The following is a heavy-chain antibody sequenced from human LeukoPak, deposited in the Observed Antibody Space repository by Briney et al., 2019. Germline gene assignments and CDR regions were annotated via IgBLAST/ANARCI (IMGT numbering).Heavy chain of an antibody. J-gene: IGHJ6*03. Sequence: AGGSLRLSCAASGFTVSSNYMSWVRQAPGKGLEWVSVIYSGGSTYYADSVKGRFTISRDNSKNTLYLQMNSLRAEDTAVYYCARGKVENYYYYYYMDVWGKGTTVTVSS. V-gene: IGHV3-53*01. CDR1: GFTVSSNY. D-gene: IGHD2-15*01. CDR2: IYSGGST. CDR3: ARGKVENYYYYYYMDV.